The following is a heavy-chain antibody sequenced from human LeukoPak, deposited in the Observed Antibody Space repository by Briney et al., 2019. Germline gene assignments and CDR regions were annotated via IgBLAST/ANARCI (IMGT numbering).Heavy chain of an antibody. Sequence: SVKVSCKASGVTFSDYALNWVRQAPGQGLEWMGVFIPILDTANSTQKFQGRLTITADKSTNTVYMELSSLRFDDTAVYFCAGIPVFGVVLHQEPVWGKGTTVTISS. CDR2: FIPILDTA. D-gene: IGHD3-3*01. CDR1: GVTFSDYA. J-gene: IGHJ6*04. V-gene: IGHV1-69*10. CDR3: AGIPVFGVVLHQEPV.